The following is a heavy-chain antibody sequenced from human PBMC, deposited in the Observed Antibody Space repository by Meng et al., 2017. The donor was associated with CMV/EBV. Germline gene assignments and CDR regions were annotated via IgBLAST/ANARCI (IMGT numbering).Heavy chain of an antibody. CDR3: ARGNWGLGY. J-gene: IGHJ4*02. CDR2: ISGDGSNT. V-gene: IGHV3-74*01. Sequence: RLSCVASGFTFTDYYIHWVRQAPGKGLVWVSRISGDGSNTNYADSVKGRFTISRDIARNTIYMQMNSLRVEDTAVYYYARGNWGLGYWGQGTLVTVSS. CDR1: GFTFTDYY. D-gene: IGHD7-27*01.